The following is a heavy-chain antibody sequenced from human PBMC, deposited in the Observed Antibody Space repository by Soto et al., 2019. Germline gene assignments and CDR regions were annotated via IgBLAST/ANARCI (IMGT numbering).Heavy chain of an antibody. Sequence: GGSLRLSCAASGFTFSSYWMHWVRQALGKGLVWVSRITSDGSTTNYADSVKGRFTISRDNAKNTVFLQMNSLRAEDTAVYYCATLNSFGSDFWGQGTLVTVSS. D-gene: IGHD3-3*01. J-gene: IGHJ4*02. CDR3: ATLNSFGSDF. CDR1: GFTFSSYW. V-gene: IGHV3-74*01. CDR2: ITSDGSTT.